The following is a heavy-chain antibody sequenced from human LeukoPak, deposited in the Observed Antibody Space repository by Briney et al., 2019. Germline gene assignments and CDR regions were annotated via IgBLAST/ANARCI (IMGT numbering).Heavy chain of an antibody. J-gene: IGHJ4*02. CDR3: ARDEVGVDVTMVVTGGIDY. CDR2: ISSGGSTI. CDR1: GFTFSSHS. V-gene: IGHV3-48*02. D-gene: IGHD4/OR15-4a*01. Sequence: GGSLRLSCAASGFTFSSHSMDWVRQAPGKGLEWVSYISSGGSTIYYADSVKGRFTISRDNAKNSLYLQMNSLRDEDTAVYYCARDEVGVDVTMVVTGGIDYWGQGTPVTVSS.